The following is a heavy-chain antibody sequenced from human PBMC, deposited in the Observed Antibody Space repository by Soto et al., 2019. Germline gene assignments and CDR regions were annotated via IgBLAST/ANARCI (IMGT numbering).Heavy chain of an antibody. V-gene: IGHV4-34*01. D-gene: IGHD6-13*01. CDR2: INHSGST. J-gene: IGHJ5*02. CDR3: GTEAEAVTLRRNGSAP. CDR1: GGSFSGYY. Sequence: PSETLSLTCAVYGGSFSGYYWSWIRQPPGKGLEWIGEINHSGSTNYNPSLKSRVTISVDTSKNQFSLKLSSVTAADTAVYYCGTEAEAVTLRRNGSAPWGQGTLVPVSS.